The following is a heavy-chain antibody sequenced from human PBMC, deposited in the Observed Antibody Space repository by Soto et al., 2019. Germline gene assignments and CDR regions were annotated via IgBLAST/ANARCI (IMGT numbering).Heavy chain of an antibody. CDR2: IWYDGSNK. V-gene: IGHV3-33*06. CDR1: GFTFSSYA. D-gene: IGHD3-22*01. Sequence: GGSLRLSCAASGFTFSSYAMHWVRQAPGKGLEWVAVIWYDGSNKYYADSVKGRFTISRDNSKNTLYLQMNSLRAEDTAVYYCAKGDDYDSSGYYFDYWGQGTLVTVSS. J-gene: IGHJ4*02. CDR3: AKGDDYDSSGYYFDY.